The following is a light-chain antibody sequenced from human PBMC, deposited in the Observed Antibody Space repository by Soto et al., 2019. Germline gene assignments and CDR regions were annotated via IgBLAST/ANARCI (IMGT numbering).Light chain of an antibody. Sequence: AIQMTQSPSSLSASVGDRVTITCRASQGIRNALAWYQQKPGKAPNLLIYAASSLQSGVPSRFSGSGSGTDFTLTISSPQPEDFATYYCLQDYNYPRTFGQGTKVEIK. V-gene: IGKV1-6*01. CDR1: QGIRNA. CDR2: AAS. J-gene: IGKJ1*01. CDR3: LQDYNYPRT.